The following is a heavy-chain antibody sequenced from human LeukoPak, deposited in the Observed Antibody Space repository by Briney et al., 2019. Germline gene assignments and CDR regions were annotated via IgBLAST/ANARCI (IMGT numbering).Heavy chain of an antibody. J-gene: IGHJ4*02. CDR1: GGSISSSSYY. Sequence: PSETLSLTCTVSGGSISSSSYYWGWIRQPPGKGLEWIGSIYYSGSTYYNPSLKSRVSISVDTSKNQFSLMLSSVTAADPADYYCASATFYGSGSYLSPSFDYWGQGTQVTVPS. CDR3: ASATFYGSGSYLSPSFDY. V-gene: IGHV4-39*01. D-gene: IGHD3-10*01. CDR2: IYYSGST.